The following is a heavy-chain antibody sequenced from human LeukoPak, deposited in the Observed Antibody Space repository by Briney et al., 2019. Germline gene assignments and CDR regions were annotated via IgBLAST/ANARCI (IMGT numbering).Heavy chain of an antibody. J-gene: IGHJ6*03. D-gene: IGHD3-10*01. CDR3: ARETYGSGSNIYYYYMDV. CDR2: ISSSSSYI. Sequence: GGSLRLSCAASGFTFSGSAMHWVCPASGKGLEWVSSISSSSSYIYYADSVKGRFTISRDNAKNSLYLQMNSLRAEDTAVYYCARETYGSGSNIYYYYMDVWGKGTTVTVSS. CDR1: GFTFSGSA. V-gene: IGHV3-21*01.